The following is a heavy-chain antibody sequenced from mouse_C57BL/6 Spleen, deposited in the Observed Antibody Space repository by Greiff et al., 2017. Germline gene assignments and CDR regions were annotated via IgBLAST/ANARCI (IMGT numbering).Heavy chain of an antibody. CDR3: ARGYDYDDFDY. Sequence: VQLQQSGAELVKPGASVKLSCKASGYTFTSYWMHWVKQRPGQGLEWIGMIHPNSGSTNYNEKFKSKATLTVDKSSSTAYMQLSSLTSEDSAVYYCARGYDYDDFDYWGQGTTLTVSS. D-gene: IGHD2-4*01. J-gene: IGHJ2*01. CDR1: GYTFTSYW. V-gene: IGHV1-64*01. CDR2: IHPNSGST.